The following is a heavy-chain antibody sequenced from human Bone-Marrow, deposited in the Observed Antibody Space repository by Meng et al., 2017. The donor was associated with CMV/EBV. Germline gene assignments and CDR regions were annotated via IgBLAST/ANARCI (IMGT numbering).Heavy chain of an antibody. CDR1: GFKFSTYW. Sequence: GGSLRLSCVASGFKFSTYWMNWVRQAPGKGLEWVAFIRYDGSNKYYADSVKGRFTISRDNSKNTLYLQMNSLRAEDTAVYYCARGRLYDSSSGYSHHDAFDLWGQGTTVTVSS. D-gene: IGHD3-3*01. CDR3: ARGRLYDSSSGYSHHDAFDL. V-gene: IGHV3-30*02. CDR2: IRYDGSNK. J-gene: IGHJ3*01.